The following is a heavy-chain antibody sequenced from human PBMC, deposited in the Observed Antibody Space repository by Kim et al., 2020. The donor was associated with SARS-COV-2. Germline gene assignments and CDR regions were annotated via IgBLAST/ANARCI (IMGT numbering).Heavy chain of an antibody. Sequence: ASVKVSCKASGYTFDSYGINWVRQAPGQGLEWMGWISPHKAVTAYAKKFQGRVTMTTDTSTNTAYVELRSLMSDDTAVYYCARGGLGIGRRVSDYWGQGTLVSVSS. D-gene: IGHD3-9*01. V-gene: IGHV1-18*01. J-gene: IGHJ4*02. CDR2: ISPHKAVT. CDR1: GYTFDSYG. CDR3: ARGGLGIGRRVSDY.